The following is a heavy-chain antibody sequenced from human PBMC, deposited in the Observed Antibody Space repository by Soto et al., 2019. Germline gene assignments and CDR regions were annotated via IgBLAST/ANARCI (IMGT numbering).Heavy chain of an antibody. CDR3: ARLNLIAVAGTAPYGMDV. CDR1: GFSLSTSGMC. Sequence: SGPTLVNPTQTLTLTCTFSGFSLSTSGMCVSWIRQPPGKALEWLALIDWDDDKYYSTSLKTRLTISKDTSKNQVVLTMTNMDPVDTATYYCARLNLIAVAGTAPYGMDVWGQGTTVTVSS. J-gene: IGHJ6*02. D-gene: IGHD6-19*01. V-gene: IGHV2-70*01. CDR2: IDWDDDK.